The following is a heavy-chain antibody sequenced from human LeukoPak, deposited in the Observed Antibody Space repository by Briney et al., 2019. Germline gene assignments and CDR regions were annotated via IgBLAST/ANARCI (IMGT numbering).Heavy chain of an antibody. CDR1: GGSISSYY. D-gene: IGHD1-1*01. J-gene: IGHJ4*02. CDR2: IYYSGST. V-gene: IGHV4-59*01. Sequence: SETLSLTCTVSGGSISSYYWSWIRQPPGKGLEWIGYIYYSGSTNYNPSLKSRVTISVDTSKNQFSLKLSSVTAADTAVYYCARCGRRTDLDYWGQGTLVTVSS. CDR3: ARCGRRTDLDY.